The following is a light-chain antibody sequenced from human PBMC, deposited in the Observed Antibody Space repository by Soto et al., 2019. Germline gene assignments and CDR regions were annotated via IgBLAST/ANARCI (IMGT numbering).Light chain of an antibody. Sequence: QSVLTQPPSASGSPGQAVTLSCTGTSRDIGGFNFVSWYQQHPGKAPKLMIYEVSKRTSGVPDSFSGSKSANTASLTVSGLPTEDEADYYCASYAGSDNVIFGGGTKLTFL. CDR1: SRDIGGFNF. J-gene: IGLJ2*01. V-gene: IGLV2-8*01. CDR3: ASYAGSDNVI. CDR2: EVS.